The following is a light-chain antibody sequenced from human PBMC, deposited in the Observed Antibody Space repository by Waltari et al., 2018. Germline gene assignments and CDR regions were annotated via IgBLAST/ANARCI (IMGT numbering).Light chain of an antibody. Sequence: SSELTQDPAVSVALGQTVRITCQGDSLRTYYVSWIHQRPGEAPALVIYGKNNRPSGIPDRFSASSSGSTASLTIIGAQAEDEADYYCHSRDSSGDVLIGGGTKLTV. J-gene: IGLJ2*01. V-gene: IGLV3-19*01. CDR3: HSRDSSGDVL. CDR1: SLRTYY. CDR2: GKN.